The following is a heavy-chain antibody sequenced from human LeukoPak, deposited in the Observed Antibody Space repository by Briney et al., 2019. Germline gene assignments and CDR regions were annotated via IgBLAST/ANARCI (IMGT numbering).Heavy chain of an antibody. D-gene: IGHD3-22*01. J-gene: IGHJ4*02. CDR2: IYTSGST. CDR1: AGSISSGGYY. CDR3: ARARSWYYDSSGYYYRQHFDY. Sequence: SQTLSLTCTVSAGSISSGGYYWRWVRQPAGKGLEWIGRIYTSGSTNYNPSLKSRVTISVDTSKNQFSLKLSSVTAADTAVYYCARARSWYYDSSGYYYRQHFDYWGQGTLVTVSS. V-gene: IGHV4-61*02.